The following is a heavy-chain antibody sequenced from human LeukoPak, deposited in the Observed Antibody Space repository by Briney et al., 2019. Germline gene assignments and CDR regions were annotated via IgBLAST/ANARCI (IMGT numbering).Heavy chain of an antibody. CDR3: ARAGEIAAAGTRMSYYYYMDV. J-gene: IGHJ6*03. V-gene: IGHV3-30*02. CDR1: GFTFSNYG. CDR2: IGFDGSDH. D-gene: IGHD6-13*01. Sequence: GGSLRLSCAASGFTFSNYGMHWARQAPGKGLEWVAFIGFDGSDHSYADSVKGRFTISRDNSKNTLYLQRNSLRAEDTDVYYCARAGEIAAAGTRMSYYYYMDVWGKGRKVTVSS.